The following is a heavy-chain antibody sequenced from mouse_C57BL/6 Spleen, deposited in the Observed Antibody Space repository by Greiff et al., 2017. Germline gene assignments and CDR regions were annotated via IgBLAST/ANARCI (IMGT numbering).Heavy chain of an antibody. CDR3: AIKSGPLYPYAMDY. V-gene: IGHV2-2*01. D-gene: IGHD2-1*01. CDR2: VWSGGST. J-gene: IGHJ4*01. Sequence: QVQLQQSGPGLVQPSQSLSITCTVSGFSFTSYGVHWVRQSPGKGLEWLGVVWSGGSTDYNAAFISRLSISKDNTKSQVFFNMNSLHAYDTAIVYCAIKSGPLYPYAMDYWGQGTSVTVSA. CDR1: GFSFTSYG.